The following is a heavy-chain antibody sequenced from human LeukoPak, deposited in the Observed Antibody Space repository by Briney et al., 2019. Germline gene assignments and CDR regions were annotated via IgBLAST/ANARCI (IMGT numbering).Heavy chain of an antibody. CDR1: GYIFIGYY. CDR2: INPNSGGT. D-gene: IGHD3-22*01. V-gene: IGHV1-2*06. J-gene: IGHJ4*02. CDR3: ARSFSSTDYDSSAYYS. Sequence: ASVKVSCKTSGYIFIGYYMHWVRQAPGQGLEWMGRINPNSGGTNYAQKFQGRVTMTRDTSIRTAYMELSRLRSDDTAVYYCARSFSSTDYDSSAYYSWGQGSLVTVSS.